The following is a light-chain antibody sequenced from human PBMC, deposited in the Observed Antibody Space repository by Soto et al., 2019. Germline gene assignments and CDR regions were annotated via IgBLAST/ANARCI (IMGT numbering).Light chain of an antibody. CDR1: QSVSSS. Sequence: EIVMTQSPATLSMSPGERATLSCRASQSVSSSLAWYQQKPGQAPRLLIFGASTRATGIPARFTGSGSGTECTLTISSLQSEDFAVYYCHQYNDWPRYTFGQGTKLEIK. V-gene: IGKV3-15*01. CDR2: GAS. J-gene: IGKJ2*01. CDR3: HQYNDWPRYT.